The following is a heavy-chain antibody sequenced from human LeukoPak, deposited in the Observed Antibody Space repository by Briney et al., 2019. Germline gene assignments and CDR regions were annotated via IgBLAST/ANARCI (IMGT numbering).Heavy chain of an antibody. CDR2: ISSSSSTI. V-gene: IGHV3-48*01. Sequence: VGSLRLSCAASGFTFSSYSMNWVRQAPGKGLEWVSYISSSSSTIYYADSVKGRFTISRDNAKNSLYLQMNSLRAEDTAVYYCARSLTKGYCTNGVCRTYYFDYWGQGTLVTVSS. CDR1: GFTFSSYS. CDR3: ARSLTKGYCTNGVCRTYYFDY. J-gene: IGHJ4*02. D-gene: IGHD2-8*01.